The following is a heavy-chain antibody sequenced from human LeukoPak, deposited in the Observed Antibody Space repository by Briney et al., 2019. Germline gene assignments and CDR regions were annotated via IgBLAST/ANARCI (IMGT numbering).Heavy chain of an antibody. CDR3: ARGGWELHRAFDI. Sequence: SGTLSLTCTVSGYSISSGYYWGWIRQPPGKGLEWIGSIYHSGSTYYNPSLKSRVTISVDTSKNQFSLKLSSVTAADTAVYYCARGGWELHRAFDIWGQGTMVTVSS. D-gene: IGHD1-26*01. J-gene: IGHJ3*02. CDR1: GYSISSGYY. CDR2: IYHSGST. V-gene: IGHV4-38-2*02.